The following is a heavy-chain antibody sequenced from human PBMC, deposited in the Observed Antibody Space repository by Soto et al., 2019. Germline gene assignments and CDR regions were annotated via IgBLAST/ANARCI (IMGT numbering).Heavy chain of an antibody. CDR1: GGTFSSYA. CDR2: IIPIFGTA. CDR3: ARAANWGSGGGSDAFDI. Sequence: ASVKVSCKASGGTFSSYAISWVRQAPGQGLEWMGGIIPIFGTANYAQKFQGRVTITADESTSTAYMELSSLRSEDTAVYYCARAANWGSGGGSDAFDIWGQGTMVTVSS. V-gene: IGHV1-69*13. D-gene: IGHD7-27*01. J-gene: IGHJ3*02.